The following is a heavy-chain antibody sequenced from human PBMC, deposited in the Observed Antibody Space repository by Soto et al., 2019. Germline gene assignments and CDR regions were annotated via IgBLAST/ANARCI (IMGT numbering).Heavy chain of an antibody. Sequence: QVQLVQSGAEVKKPGASVKVSCKASGYTFTSYGISWVRQAPGQGLEWMGWISAYNGNTNYAQKLQGRGTMTTDTSTSTGYTELRSLRSDATAVYYCARGGWMYYYDSSGYRYFQQWGQGTLVTVSS. CDR3: ARGGWMYYYDSSGYRYFQQ. V-gene: IGHV1-18*01. D-gene: IGHD3-22*01. CDR2: ISAYNGNT. CDR1: GYTFTSYG. J-gene: IGHJ1*01.